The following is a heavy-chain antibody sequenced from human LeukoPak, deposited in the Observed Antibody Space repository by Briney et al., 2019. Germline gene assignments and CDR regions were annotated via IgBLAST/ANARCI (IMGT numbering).Heavy chain of an antibody. D-gene: IGHD3-16*02. J-gene: IGHJ4*02. CDR3: VRGRIMITFGGVIVRYYFDY. V-gene: IGHV4-34*01. CDR1: GGSFSGYY. CDR2: INHSGST. Sequence: SETLSLTCAVYGGSFSGYYWSWIRQPPGKGLEWIGEINHSGSTNYNPSLKSRVTISVDTSKNQFSLKLSSVTAADTAVYYCVRGRIMITFGGVIVRYYFDYWGQGTLVTVSS.